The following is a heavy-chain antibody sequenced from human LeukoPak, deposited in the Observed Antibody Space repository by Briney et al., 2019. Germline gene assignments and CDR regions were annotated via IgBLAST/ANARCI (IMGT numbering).Heavy chain of an antibody. Sequence: GASVKVSCKASGYTFTGYYMHWVRQAPGQGLEWMGWINPNSSGTNYAQKLQGRVTMTTDTSTSTAYMELRSLRSDDTAVYYCARDTDYDILTGYYLAMVGHDYWGQGTLVTVSS. CDR1: GYTFTGYY. J-gene: IGHJ4*02. CDR2: INPNSSGT. D-gene: IGHD3-9*01. CDR3: ARDTDYDILTGYYLAMVGHDY. V-gene: IGHV1-2*02.